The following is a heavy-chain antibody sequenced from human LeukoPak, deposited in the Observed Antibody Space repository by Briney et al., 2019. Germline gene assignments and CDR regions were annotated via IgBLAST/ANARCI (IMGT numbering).Heavy chain of an antibody. CDR3: ARGGVNPVDH. Sequence: GGSLRLSCAASGFPFHSFWMHWVRQAPGKGLVWVSDMNEYSTTIRYADSVKSRFTISRDNAKRFLSLQMNNLRAQDPAMYFCARGGVNPVDHWGQGTLVTVSS. J-gene: IGHJ4*02. D-gene: IGHD1-14*01. V-gene: IGHV3-74*01. CDR2: MNEYSTTI. CDR1: GFPFHSFW.